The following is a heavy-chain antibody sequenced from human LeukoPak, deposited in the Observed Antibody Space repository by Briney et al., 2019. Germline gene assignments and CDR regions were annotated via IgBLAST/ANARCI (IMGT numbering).Heavy chain of an antibody. D-gene: IGHD3-10*01. CDR1: GFTFRSYA. CDR2: ISGSGGST. CDR3: AKAPFSRGSSPIDY. Sequence: GGSLRLSCAASGFTFRSYAMSWVRQPPGKGLEWVSTISGSGGSTYSADSVKGRFTVSRDNSNNTLYLQMNSLRAEDTAVYYCAKAPFSRGSSPIDYWGQGTLVTVSS. J-gene: IGHJ4*02. V-gene: IGHV3-23*01.